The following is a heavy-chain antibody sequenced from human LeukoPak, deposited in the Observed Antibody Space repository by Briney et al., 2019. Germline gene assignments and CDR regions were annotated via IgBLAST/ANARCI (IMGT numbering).Heavy chain of an antibody. Sequence: SETLSLTCAVYGGSFSGYYWSWIRQPPGKGLEWIGEINHSGSTNYNPSLKSRVTISVDTSKNQFSLKLSSVTAADTAVYYCARELELRYWGQGTLVTVSS. CDR2: INHSGST. D-gene: IGHD1-7*01. CDR1: GGSFSGYY. J-gene: IGHJ4*02. CDR3: ARELELRY. V-gene: IGHV4-34*01.